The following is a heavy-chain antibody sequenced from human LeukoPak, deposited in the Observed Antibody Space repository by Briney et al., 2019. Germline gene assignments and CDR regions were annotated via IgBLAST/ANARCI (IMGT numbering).Heavy chain of an antibody. D-gene: IGHD6-19*01. V-gene: IGHV3-30*18. Sequence: GRTVRLSCAASGFTFSNYGMHWVRQAPDKGLVWVAVIHYDGSRIYEADSVKGRFTISRDNSKNTLHLQMNSLRAEDTAVYYCAKDLGVQWLVPDYFDYWGQGTLVTVSS. CDR3: AKDLGVQWLVPDYFDY. J-gene: IGHJ4*02. CDR1: GFTFSNYG. CDR2: IHYDGSRI.